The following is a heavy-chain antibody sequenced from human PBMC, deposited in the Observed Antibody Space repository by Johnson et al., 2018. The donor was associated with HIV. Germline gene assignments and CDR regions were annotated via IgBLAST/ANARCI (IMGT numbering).Heavy chain of an antibody. CDR1: GFTFNSYW. D-gene: IGHD6-13*01. J-gene: IGHJ3*02. CDR3: ARERLRAGAFDI. Sequence: VQLVESGGGLVQPGGSLRLSCVVSGFTFNSYWMSWVRQAPGKGLEWVANIKQDGTEKYYVDSVKGRFTISRDNAKNSLYLQMNSLRAEDTAVYYCARERLRAGAFDIWGQGTMVTVSS. CDR2: IKQDGTEK. V-gene: IGHV3-7*03.